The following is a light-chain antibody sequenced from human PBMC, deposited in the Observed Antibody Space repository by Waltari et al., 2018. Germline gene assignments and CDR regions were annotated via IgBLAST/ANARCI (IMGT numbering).Light chain of an antibody. V-gene: IGLV1-40*01. CDR2: GTN. CDR3: QSYDTSLSVV. CDR1: GSNIGAGYA. J-gene: IGLJ2*01. Sequence: QSVLTQPPSVSGAPGQRVTISCTGSGSNIGAGYAVHWYRQLPGKALTLLLYGTNTRPLGVPDRFFGSQSGTSASLAIVGLQADDEADYYCQSYDTSLSVVFGGGTKLTVL.